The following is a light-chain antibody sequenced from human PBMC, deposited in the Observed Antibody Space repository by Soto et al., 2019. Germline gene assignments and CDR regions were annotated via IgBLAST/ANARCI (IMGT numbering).Light chain of an antibody. Sequence: QSALTQPASVSGSPGQSITISCTGTSGDIGSYNRVSWYQQHPGKAPKLIIYEVTDRPSGVSNRFSGSKSGNTASLTISGLQVEDEADYYCCSYAGSYFVFGTGTKVTVL. CDR2: EVT. V-gene: IGLV2-14*01. J-gene: IGLJ1*01. CDR3: CSYAGSYFV. CDR1: SGDIGSYNR.